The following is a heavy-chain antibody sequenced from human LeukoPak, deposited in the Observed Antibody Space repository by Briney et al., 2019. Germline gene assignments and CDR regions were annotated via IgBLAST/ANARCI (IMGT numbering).Heavy chain of an antibody. V-gene: IGHV1-46*01. J-gene: IGHJ6*03. CDR1: GYTFTSYY. Sequence: ASVKVSCKASGYTFTSYYMHRVRQAPGQGLEWMGIINPSGGSTSYAQKFQGRVTMTRDTSTSTVYMELSSLRSEDTAVYYCARGGSRTIFGVVIIPDYYMDVWGKGTTVTVSS. D-gene: IGHD3-3*01. CDR3: ARGGSRTIFGVVIIPDYYMDV. CDR2: INPSGGST.